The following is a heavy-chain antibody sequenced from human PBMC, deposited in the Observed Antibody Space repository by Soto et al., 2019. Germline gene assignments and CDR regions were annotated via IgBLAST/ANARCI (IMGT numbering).Heavy chain of an antibody. D-gene: IGHD3-16*02. CDR1: GFTFSSYA. CDR2: ISGSGGST. Sequence: GGSLRLSCAASGFTFSSYAMSWVRQAPGKGLEWVSAISGSGGSTYYADSVKGRFTISRDNSKNTLYLQMNSLRAEDTAVYYCAKDLGGEGSFSGWFDPWGQGTLVTVSS. J-gene: IGHJ5*02. V-gene: IGHV3-23*01. CDR3: AKDLGGEGSFSGWFDP.